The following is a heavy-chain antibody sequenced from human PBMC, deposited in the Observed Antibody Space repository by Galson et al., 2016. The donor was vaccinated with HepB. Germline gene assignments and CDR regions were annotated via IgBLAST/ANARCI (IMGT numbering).Heavy chain of an antibody. J-gene: IGHJ4*02. V-gene: IGHV5-51*01. CDR2: IFPSDSDT. Sequence: QSGAEVKKSGESLKISCKGSGYRFTNYWIAWVRQMPGKGLEWMGIIFPSDSDTRYSPPFQGQVTISADSSINTAYLQWDSLKASDSAMYYCARRACRGGCVIDLWGQGTLVTVSS. CDR1: GYRFTNYW. D-gene: IGHD3-16*01. CDR3: ARRACRGGCVIDL.